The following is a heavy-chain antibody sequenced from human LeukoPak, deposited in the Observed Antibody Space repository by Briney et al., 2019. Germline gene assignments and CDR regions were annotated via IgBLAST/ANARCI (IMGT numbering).Heavy chain of an antibody. J-gene: IGHJ2*01. CDR3: ARLSIAGATYWYFDL. D-gene: IGHD1-26*01. V-gene: IGHV4-39*01. CDR1: GGSVSSGSYY. CDR2: MSYGGST. Sequence: SETLSLTCTVSGGSVSSGSYYWNWIRQPPGKGLEWIGSMSYGGSTYYNLSLRSRVDISEDTSKNQFSLKVNSVTAADTAIYYCARLSIAGATYWYFDLWGRGTLVTVSS.